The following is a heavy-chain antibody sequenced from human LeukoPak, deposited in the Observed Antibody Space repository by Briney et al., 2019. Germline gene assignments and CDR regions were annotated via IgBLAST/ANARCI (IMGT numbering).Heavy chain of an antibody. Sequence: SETLSLTCTVSGGSISSGGYYWSWIRQPPGKGLEWIGYIYHSGSTYYNPSLKSRVTISVDRSKNQFSLKLSSVTAADTAVYYCASSSSRAYYYYYMDVWGKGTTVTVSS. CDR1: GGSISSGGYY. V-gene: IGHV4-30-2*01. CDR2: IYHSGST. J-gene: IGHJ6*03. CDR3: ASSSSRAYYYYYMDV.